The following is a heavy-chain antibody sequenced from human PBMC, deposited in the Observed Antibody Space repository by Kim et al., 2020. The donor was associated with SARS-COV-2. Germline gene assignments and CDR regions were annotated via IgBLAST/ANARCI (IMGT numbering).Heavy chain of an antibody. Sequence: SQTLSLTCAVYGGSFSGYYWSWIRQPPGKGLEWIGEINHSGSTNYNPSLKSRVTISVDTSKNQFSLKLSSVTAADTAVYYCARALLSSSWQKPNWFDPWG. V-gene: IGHV4-34*01. CDR2: INHSGST. CDR3: ARALLSSSWQKPNWFDP. J-gene: IGHJ5*02. D-gene: IGHD6-13*01. CDR1: GGSFSGYY.